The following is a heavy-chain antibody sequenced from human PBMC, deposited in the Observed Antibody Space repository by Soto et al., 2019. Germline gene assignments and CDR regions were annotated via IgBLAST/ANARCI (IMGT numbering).Heavy chain of an antibody. V-gene: IGHV3-53*02. CDR1: GFTVSSDS. Sequence: EVQLVETGGDLIQPGGSLRLSCAASGFTVSSDSMTWVRQAPGKGLEWISIIYSDNNTDYADSVKGRFSISRDTSKNIVYLQMNSLRAEDTAEYYCARHYCDMGVWGQGTTVTVSS. CDR3: ARHYCDMGV. J-gene: IGHJ6*02. CDR2: IYSDNNT.